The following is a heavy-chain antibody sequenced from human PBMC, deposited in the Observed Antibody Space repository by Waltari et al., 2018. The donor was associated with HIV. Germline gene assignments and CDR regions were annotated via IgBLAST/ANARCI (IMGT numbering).Heavy chain of an antibody. CDR2: VSESGDST. J-gene: IGHJ5*02. CDR1: GFTFKNYA. CDR3: AGEDDRGDFP. V-gene: IGHV3-23*01. D-gene: IGHD2-21*01. Sequence: ELYLLESGGGLVQPGGSLRVSLGGLGFTFKNYAVSWVRQAPGKGLEWISSVSESGDSTYYADSVEGRFTISRDNSKNMLYLQMNGLRVEDTAVYYCAGEDDRGDFPWGQGTLVTVSA.